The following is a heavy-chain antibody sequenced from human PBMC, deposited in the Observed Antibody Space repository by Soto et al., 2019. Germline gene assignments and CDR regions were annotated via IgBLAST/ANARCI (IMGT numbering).Heavy chain of an antibody. D-gene: IGHD2-2*01. CDR2: INHSGST. CDR1: GGSFSGYY. J-gene: IGHJ4*02. CDR3: AARYCSSTSCYSYFDY. V-gene: IGHV4-34*01. Sequence: PSETLSLTCAVYGGSFSGYYWSWIRQPPGKGLEWIGEINHSGSTNYNPSLKSRVTISVDTSKNQFSLKLSSVTAADTAVYYCAARYCSSTSCYSYFDYWGQGTLVTVSS.